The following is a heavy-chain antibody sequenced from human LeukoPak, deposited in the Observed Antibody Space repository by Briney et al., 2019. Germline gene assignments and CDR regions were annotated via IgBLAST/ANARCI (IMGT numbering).Heavy chain of an antibody. CDR2: INHSGST. Sequence: SETLSLTCAVYGGSFSGYYWSWIRQPPGKGLEWIGEINHSGSTNYNLSLKSRVTISVDTSKNQFSLKLSSVTAADTAVYYCARDCSGGSCYPREIDYWGQGTLVTVSS. CDR3: ARDCSGGSCYPREIDY. J-gene: IGHJ4*02. D-gene: IGHD2-15*01. CDR1: GGSFSGYY. V-gene: IGHV4-34*01.